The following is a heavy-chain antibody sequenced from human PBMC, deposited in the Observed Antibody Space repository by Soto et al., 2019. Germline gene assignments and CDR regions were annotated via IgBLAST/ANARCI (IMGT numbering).Heavy chain of an antibody. Sequence: QITLKESGPTLVKPTQTLTLTCTFSGFSLSTSGVGVGWIRQPPGKALEWLALIYWDDDKRYSPSLKSRLTITKDTSKNQVVLTMTNMDPVDTATYYFAHSRTVTTQRYNWFDPWGQGTLVTVSS. CDR1: GFSLSTSGVG. D-gene: IGHD4-17*01. CDR2: IYWDDDK. V-gene: IGHV2-5*02. J-gene: IGHJ5*02. CDR3: AHSRTVTTQRYNWFDP.